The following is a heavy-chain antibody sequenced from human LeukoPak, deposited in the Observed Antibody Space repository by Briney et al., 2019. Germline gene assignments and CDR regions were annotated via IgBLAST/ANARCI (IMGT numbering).Heavy chain of an antibody. Sequence: PGGSLRLSCAASGFTFSTFAMIWVRQPPGKGLEWVSSIFPSGGEIHYADSVRGRFTISRDNSKSTLSLQINSLRAEDTAIYYCVPSCSVLLLFESWGPGSLVTVFS. CDR1: GFTFSTFA. CDR2: IFPSGGEI. CDR3: VPSCSVLLLFES. D-gene: IGHD2-15*01. J-gene: IGHJ4*02. V-gene: IGHV3-23*01.